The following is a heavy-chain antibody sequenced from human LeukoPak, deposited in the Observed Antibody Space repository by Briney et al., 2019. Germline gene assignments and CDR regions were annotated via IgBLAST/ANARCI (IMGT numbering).Heavy chain of an antibody. CDR3: ARVVYNYYYMDV. CDR2: ISSSSSYI. J-gene: IGHJ6*03. Sequence: GGSLRLSCAASGFTFNSYAMSWVRQAPGKGLEWVSSISSSSSYIYYADSVKGRFTISRDNAKNSLYLQMNSLRAEDTAVYYCARVVYNYYYMDVWGKGTTVTVSS. CDR1: GFTFNSYA. V-gene: IGHV3-21*01. D-gene: IGHD3-10*01.